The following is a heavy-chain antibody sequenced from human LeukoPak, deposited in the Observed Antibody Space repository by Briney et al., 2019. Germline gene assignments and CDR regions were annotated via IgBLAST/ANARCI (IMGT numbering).Heavy chain of an antibody. V-gene: IGHV6-1*01. CDR1: GDSVSSNSAA. CDR3: ARVSFFAASGSYSFDDAFDI. D-gene: IGHD1-26*01. CDR2: TYYRSKWYN. Sequence: SQTLSLTCAISGDSVSSNSAAWNWIRQCPSRGLEWLGRTYYRSKWYNDYAVSVKSRITINPDTSKNQFSLQLNSVTPEDTAVYYCARVSFFAASGSYSFDDAFDIWGQGTMVTVSS. J-gene: IGHJ3*02.